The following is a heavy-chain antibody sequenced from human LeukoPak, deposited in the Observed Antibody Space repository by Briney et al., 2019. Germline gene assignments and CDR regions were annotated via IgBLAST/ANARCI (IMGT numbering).Heavy chain of an antibody. J-gene: IGHJ4*02. D-gene: IGHD2-15*01. V-gene: IGHV4-61*02. CDR3: ARGSTSVVDY. CDR1: GGSISSGSYY. CDR2: IYTSGST. Sequence: SETLSLTCTISGGSISSGSYYWSWIGQPAGKGLEWIGRIYTSGSTNYNPSLKSRVTISVDTSKNQFSLKLSSVTAADTAVYYCARGSTSVVDYWGQGTLGTVSS.